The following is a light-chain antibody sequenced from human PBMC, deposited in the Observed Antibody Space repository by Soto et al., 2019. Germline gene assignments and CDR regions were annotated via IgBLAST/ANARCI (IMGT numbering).Light chain of an antibody. CDR2: VNSDGSH. CDR1: SGHSSNA. V-gene: IGLV4-69*02. CDR3: QTWGTGFHV. Sequence: QLVLTQSPSASASLGASVKLTCTLSSGHSSNAIAWHQQQPEKGPRYLMKVNSDGSHSKGDGIPDRFSGSSSGAERYLTVSSLQSEDEADYYCQTWGTGFHVFGTGTKLTVL. J-gene: IGLJ1*01.